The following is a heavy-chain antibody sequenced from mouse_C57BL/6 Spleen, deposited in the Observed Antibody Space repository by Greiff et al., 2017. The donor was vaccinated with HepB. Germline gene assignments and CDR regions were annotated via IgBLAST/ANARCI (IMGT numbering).Heavy chain of an antibody. CDR1: GYAFTNYL. CDR3: ARARITTVVATNAMDY. Sequence: QVQLQQSGAELVRPGPSVKVSCKASGYAFTNYLIEWVKQRPGQGLEWIGVINPGSGGTNYNEKFKGKATLTADKSSSTAYMQLSSLTSEDSAVYFCARARITTVVATNAMDYWGQGTSVTVSS. J-gene: IGHJ4*01. CDR2: INPGSGGT. D-gene: IGHD1-1*01. V-gene: IGHV1-54*01.